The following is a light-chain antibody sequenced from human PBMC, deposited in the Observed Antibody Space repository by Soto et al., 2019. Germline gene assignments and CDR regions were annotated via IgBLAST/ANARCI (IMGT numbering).Light chain of an antibody. CDR3: QQRRSWQVT. Sequence: EILMTQSPATLSVSPGERVTLSCRASQDIRSSLAWYQQKPGQPPRLLIYGASIRDTGVPATFRGSGSGTNFTLPISSLEPEDFEVYYCQQRRSWQVTFGQGTRLEIK. CDR2: GAS. V-gene: IGKV3-15*01. CDR1: QDIRSS. J-gene: IGKJ5*01.